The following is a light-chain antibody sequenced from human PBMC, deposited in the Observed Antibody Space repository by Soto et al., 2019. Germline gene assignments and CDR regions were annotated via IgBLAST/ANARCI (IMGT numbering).Light chain of an antibody. CDR2: GAS. J-gene: IGKJ1*01. CDR3: QQYNNRFSWT. Sequence: EIVMTQSPATLSVSPGERATLSCRASQSISSNLAWYQQKPGQAPRLLIYGASTRATGIPAKFSGSGSGTEFTLTISSLQSEDFAVYYCQQYNNRFSWTFGQGTKVDIK. V-gene: IGKV3-15*01. CDR1: QSISSN.